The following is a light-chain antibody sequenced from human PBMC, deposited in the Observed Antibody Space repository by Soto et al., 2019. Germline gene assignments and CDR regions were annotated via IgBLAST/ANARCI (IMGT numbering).Light chain of an antibody. V-gene: IGKV3-20*01. CDR3: QQYGSSSRT. J-gene: IGKJ1*01. CDR1: QSVSSN. CDR2: DAS. Sequence: EIVMTQSASTLSLSPGARATLSCRASQSVSSNLTWYQQKPGQAPRLLIYDASSRATGIPDRFSGSGSGTDFTLTISRLEPEDFAVYYCQQYGSSSRTFGQRTKV.